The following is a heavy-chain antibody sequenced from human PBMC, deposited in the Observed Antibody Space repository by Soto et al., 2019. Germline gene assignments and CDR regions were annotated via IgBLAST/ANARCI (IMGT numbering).Heavy chain of an antibody. CDR3: ARERGYCSSTSCPSNWFDP. CDR2: IYYSGST. CDR1: VSSISSGDYY. Sequence: TLSLTSTIFVSSISSGDYYRRWIRQPPGKGLELIGYIYYSGSTYYNPSLKSRVTISVDTSKNQFSLKLSSVTAADTAVYYCARERGYCSSTSCPSNWFDPWGQGTLVTVSS. V-gene: IGHV4-30-4*01. D-gene: IGHD2-2*01. J-gene: IGHJ5*02.